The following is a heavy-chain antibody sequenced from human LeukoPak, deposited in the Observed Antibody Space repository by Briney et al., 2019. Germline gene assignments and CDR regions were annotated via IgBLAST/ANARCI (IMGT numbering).Heavy chain of an antibody. D-gene: IGHD3-22*01. CDR1: GGSISTYY. CDR2: IYYSGAT. CDR3: ARGGLRGYYDSSGYPYYFDY. J-gene: IGHJ4*02. Sequence: SETLSLTCTVSGGSISTYYWNWIRQPPGKGLEWIGYIYYSGATNYNPSLKSRVTISVDTSKNQFSLKLSSVTAADTAVYYFARGGLRGYYDSSGYPYYFDYWGQGTLVTVSS. V-gene: IGHV4-59*12.